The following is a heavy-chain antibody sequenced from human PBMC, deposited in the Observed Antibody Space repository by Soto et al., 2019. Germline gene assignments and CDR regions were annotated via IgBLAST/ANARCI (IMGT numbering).Heavy chain of an antibody. V-gene: IGHV3-30*18. CDR3: AKANATTALDS. CDR1: GFSFAYYG. D-gene: IGHD4-17*01. CDR2: ISYDGTEK. J-gene: IGHJ4*02. Sequence: QVQLVESGGGVVQPGRSLRLSCAASGFSFAYYGMHWVRQAPGKGLEWVAVISYDGTEKYYEDSVKGRFTISRDNTKNRLDLQMNSLSGEDTAVYFCAKANATTALDSWGQGTLVTVSS.